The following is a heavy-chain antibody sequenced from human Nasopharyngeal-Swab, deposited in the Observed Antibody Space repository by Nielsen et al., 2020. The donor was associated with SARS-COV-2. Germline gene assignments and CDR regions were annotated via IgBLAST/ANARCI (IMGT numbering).Heavy chain of an antibody. J-gene: IGHJ4*02. D-gene: IGHD1/OR15-1a*01. CDR1: GFTFSSYS. Sequence: GESLKISCAASGFTFSSYSMNWVRQATGKGLEWVSAIGTAGDTYYPGSVKGRFTISRENAKNSLYLQMNSLRAGDTAVYYCAREGLEQRVFGYWGQGTLVTVSS. CDR2: IGTAGDT. V-gene: IGHV3-13*01. CDR3: AREGLEQRVFGY.